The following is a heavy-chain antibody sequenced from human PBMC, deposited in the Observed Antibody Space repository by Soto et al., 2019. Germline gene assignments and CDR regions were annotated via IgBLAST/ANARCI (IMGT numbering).Heavy chain of an antibody. CDR2: ISAYNGNT. D-gene: IGHD2-2*01. V-gene: IGHV1-18*01. CDR1: GYTFTSYG. Sequence: ASVKVSCKASGYTFTSYGISWVRQAPGQGLEWMGWISAYNGNTNYAQKLQGRVTMTTDTSTSTAYMGLRSLRSDDTAVYYCARDQYQLLVYYYGMDVWGQGTTVTVSS. J-gene: IGHJ6*02. CDR3: ARDQYQLLVYYYGMDV.